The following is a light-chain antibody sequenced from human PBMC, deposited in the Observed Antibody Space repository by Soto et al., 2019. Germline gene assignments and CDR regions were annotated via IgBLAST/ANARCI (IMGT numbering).Light chain of an antibody. CDR2: DAS. CDR3: QQRSNWPPN. CDR1: QSVSSY. V-gene: IGKV3-11*01. J-gene: IGKJ4*01. Sequence: IVLTQSPATLSLSPGERATLSCRASQSVSSYLAWYQQKPGQAPRLLIYDASNRATGIPARFSGSGSGTDFTLTTSSLEPEDFAVYYCQQRSNWPPNFGGGTKVEIK.